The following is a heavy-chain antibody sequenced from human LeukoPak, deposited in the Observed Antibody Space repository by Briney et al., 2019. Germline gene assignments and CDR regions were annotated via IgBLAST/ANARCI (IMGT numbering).Heavy chain of an antibody. CDR3: AKDQWELLYYFDN. CDR2: ISYDGSNK. D-gene: IGHD1-26*01. Sequence: GGSLRLSCAASGFTFSIYAMHWVRQAPGKGLEWVAVISYDGSNKYYADSVKGRFTISRDNSKNTLDLQMNSLRAEDTAVYYCAKDQWELLYYFDNWGQGTLVTVSS. V-gene: IGHV3-30*18. J-gene: IGHJ4*02. CDR1: GFTFSIYA.